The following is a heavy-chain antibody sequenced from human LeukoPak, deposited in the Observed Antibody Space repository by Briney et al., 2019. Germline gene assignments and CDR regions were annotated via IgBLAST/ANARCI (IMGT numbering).Heavy chain of an antibody. CDR1: GFTFSSYW. CDR3: ASARPWELPAFDY. J-gene: IGHJ4*02. V-gene: IGHV3-7*03. CDR2: IKQDGSEK. Sequence: GGSLRLSCAASGFTFSSYWMSWVRQAPGKGLEWVANIKQDGSEKYYVDSVKGRFTISRDNAKNSLYLQMNSLRAEDTAVYYCASARPWELPAFDYWGQGTLVTVSS. D-gene: IGHD1-26*01.